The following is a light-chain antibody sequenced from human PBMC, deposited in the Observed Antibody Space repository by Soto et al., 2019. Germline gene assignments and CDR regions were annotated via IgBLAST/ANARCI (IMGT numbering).Light chain of an antibody. V-gene: IGKV1-5*03. CDR1: HSIRRW. CDR2: KAS. J-gene: IGKJ1*01. CDR3: KQYNSFPT. Sequence: DIQMTQSPSTLSASVGDRVTITCRASHSIRRWLSWDQQKPGKAPKLLIYKASSLESGVPTRFSGSGSETEVTLTISSLQPDDFASYYCKQYNSFPTCGQGTKVEIK.